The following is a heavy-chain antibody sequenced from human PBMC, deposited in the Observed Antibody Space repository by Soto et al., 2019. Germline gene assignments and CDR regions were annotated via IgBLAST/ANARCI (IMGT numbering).Heavy chain of an antibody. D-gene: IGHD1-26*01. Sequence: GGSLRLSCAASGFTLSSYSMNWVRQAPGKGLEWVSSISSSSSYKYYADSVKGRFSISRDNAKNSLFLQMNSLRAEDTAVYYCARDPSDLWEPDQYFQYWGQGTLVTVSS. CDR1: GFTLSSYS. CDR2: ISSSSSYK. J-gene: IGHJ1*01. V-gene: IGHV3-21*01. CDR3: ARDPSDLWEPDQYFQY.